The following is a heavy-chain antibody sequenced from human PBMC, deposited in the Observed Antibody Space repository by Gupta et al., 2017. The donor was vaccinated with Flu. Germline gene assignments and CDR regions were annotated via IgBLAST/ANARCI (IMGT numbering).Heavy chain of an antibody. CDR2: IFANGEE. CDR1: MG. Sequence: MGVSWIRQPPGKALEWLAHIFANGEESYSASLVRRLTISKDTSKSQVVLTMTNMDPVDTATYYCARMNRNGFLVSYYFDYWGQGTLVTVSS. J-gene: IGHJ4*02. D-gene: IGHD3-3*01. V-gene: IGHV2-26*01. CDR3: ARMNRNGFLVSYYFDY.